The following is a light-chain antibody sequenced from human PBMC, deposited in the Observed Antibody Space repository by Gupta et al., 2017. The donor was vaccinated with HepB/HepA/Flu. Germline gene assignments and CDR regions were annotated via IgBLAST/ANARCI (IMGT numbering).Light chain of an antibody. Sequence: QFVLTPPPSVSAAPGQKVTISCSGSSSNIGRNFVSWYQQLPGTAPNLLIYENNTRLSGMPARVSCSTSGTTATIVITALQTGDEADDYYYTWETTQDARWVFGTGTKVTVL. CDR2: ENN. CDR1: SSNIGRNF. CDR3: YTWETTQDARWV. V-gene: IGLV1-51*02. J-gene: IGLJ1*01.